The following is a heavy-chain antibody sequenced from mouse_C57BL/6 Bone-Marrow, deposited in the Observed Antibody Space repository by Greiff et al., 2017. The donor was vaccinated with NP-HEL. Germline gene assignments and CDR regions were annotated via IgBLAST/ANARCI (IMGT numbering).Heavy chain of an antibody. J-gene: IGHJ3*01. Sequence: VQLQQSGAELVRPGASVKLSCTASGFNIKDDYMHWVKQRPEQGLEWIGWIDPENGDTEYASKFQGKATITADTSSNTAYLQLSSLTSEDTAVYYCTTYDYEGFAYGGQGTLVTVSA. D-gene: IGHD2-4*01. CDR3: TTYDYEGFAY. CDR2: IDPENGDT. V-gene: IGHV14-4*01. CDR1: GFNIKDDY.